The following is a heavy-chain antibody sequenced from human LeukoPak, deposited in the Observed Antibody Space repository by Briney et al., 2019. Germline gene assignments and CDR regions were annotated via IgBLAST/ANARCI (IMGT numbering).Heavy chain of an antibody. J-gene: IGHJ6*04. CDR2: INIDGSST. Sequence: QAGRSLRLSCAASGFTFSSYWMYWVRQAPGKGLVWVSRINIDGSSTSYADSVKGRFTISRDNAKNTLYLQMNSLRAEDTAVYYCARGDPIYYYGMDVWGKGTTVTVSS. V-gene: IGHV3-74*01. CDR3: ARGDPIYYYGMDV. CDR1: GFTFSSYW.